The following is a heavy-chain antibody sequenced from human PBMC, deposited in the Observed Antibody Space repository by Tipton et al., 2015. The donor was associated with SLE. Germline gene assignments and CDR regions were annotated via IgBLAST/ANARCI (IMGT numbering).Heavy chain of an antibody. V-gene: IGHV3-7*01. Sequence: SLRLSCAASGFTFSTYWMNWVRQAPGKGLEWVANIKQDGSEKYYVDSVQGRFTISRDNAKNSLYLQMNSLRAEDTAVYYCARDPADYYYYGMDVWGQGTTVTVSS. CDR3: ARDPADYYYYGMDV. J-gene: IGHJ6*02. CDR1: GFTFSTYW. CDR2: IKQDGSEK.